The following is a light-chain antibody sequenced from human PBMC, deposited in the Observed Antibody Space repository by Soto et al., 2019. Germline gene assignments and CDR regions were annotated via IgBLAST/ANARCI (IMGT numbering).Light chain of an antibody. CDR2: GAS. CDR1: QSVSSN. Sequence: EIVMTQSPATLSVSPGERATLSCRASQSVSSNLAWYQKKPGQAPRLLIYGASNRDTGIPPRFSGSGSGTEFTLTISSRQSEDFAVYDCQQYNNWPPITFGQGTRLEIK. V-gene: IGKV3-15*01. CDR3: QQYNNWPPIT. J-gene: IGKJ5*01.